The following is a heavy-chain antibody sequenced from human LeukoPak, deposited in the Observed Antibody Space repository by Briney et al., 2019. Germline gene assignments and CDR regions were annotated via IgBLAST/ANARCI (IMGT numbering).Heavy chain of an antibody. CDR2: IWYDGSNK. CDR1: GITFRNYG. J-gene: IGHJ5*02. CDR3: ASSRYDFQNWFDP. D-gene: IGHD3-3*01. V-gene: IGHV3-30*19. Sequence: PGGSLRLSCAASGITFRNYGMQWVRQAPGKGLEWVAVIWYDGSNKYYADSVKGRFTISRDNSKNTLYLQMNSLRAEDTAVYYCASSRYDFQNWFDPWGQGTLVTVSS.